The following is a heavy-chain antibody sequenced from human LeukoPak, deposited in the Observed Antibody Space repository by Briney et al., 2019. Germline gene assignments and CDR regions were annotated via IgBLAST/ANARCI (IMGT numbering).Heavy chain of an antibody. Sequence: GGSLRLSCAASGLTFSSYAMSWVRQAPGKGLEWVSAISGSGGSTYYADSVKGRFTISRDNSKNTLYLQMNSLRAEDAAVYYCAKDTFSGYDFWSGYFRFDYWGQGTLVTVSS. D-gene: IGHD3-3*01. J-gene: IGHJ4*02. V-gene: IGHV3-23*01. CDR1: GLTFSSYA. CDR2: ISGSGGST. CDR3: AKDTFSGYDFWSGYFRFDY.